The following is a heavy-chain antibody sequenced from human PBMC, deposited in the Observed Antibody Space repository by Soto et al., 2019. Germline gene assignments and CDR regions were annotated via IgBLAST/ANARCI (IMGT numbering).Heavy chain of an antibody. CDR2: IYYSGST. V-gene: IGHV4-59*01. CDR1: GGSISSYY. CDR3: ARRWGTSFDF. J-gene: IGHJ4*02. D-gene: IGHD7-27*01. Sequence: QVQLQESGPGLVQPSETLSLTCTVSGGSISSYYWSWIRQPPGKGLEWIGYIYYSGSTNYNPSLKSRVTISVDTSKNQFSLKLSSVPAADTAVYYCARRWGTSFDFWGQGTLVTVSS.